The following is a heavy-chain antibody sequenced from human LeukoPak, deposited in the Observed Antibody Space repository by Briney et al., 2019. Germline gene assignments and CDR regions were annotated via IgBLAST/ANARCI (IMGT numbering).Heavy chain of an antibody. V-gene: IGHV4-4*02. D-gene: IGHD6-25*01. Sequence: SETLSLTCAVSGGSIRSSNWWSWVRQPPGKGLEWIGEIYHSGRTTNYNPSLKSRVTISVDKSKNQFSLQLSSVTAADTALYYCARPTERGGYPTDPFDIWGQGTMVTVSS. CDR1: GGSIRSSNW. CDR2: IYHSGRTT. CDR3: ARPTERGGYPTDPFDI. J-gene: IGHJ3*02.